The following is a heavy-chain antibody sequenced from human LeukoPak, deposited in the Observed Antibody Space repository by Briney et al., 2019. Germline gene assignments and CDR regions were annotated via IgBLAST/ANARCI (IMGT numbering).Heavy chain of an antibody. CDR1: GFTFSSYA. V-gene: IGHV3-64*01. Sequence: GGXLRLSCAASGFTFSSYAMNWVRQAPGKGLEYVSAISSNGGTTNYANSVKGRFTLSTHNSNNPLYLQMGSLRGEDMAVYYCARKGYSYGYSDYWGQGTLVTVSS. J-gene: IGHJ4*02. CDR2: ISSNGGTT. CDR3: ARKGYSYGYSDY. D-gene: IGHD5-18*01.